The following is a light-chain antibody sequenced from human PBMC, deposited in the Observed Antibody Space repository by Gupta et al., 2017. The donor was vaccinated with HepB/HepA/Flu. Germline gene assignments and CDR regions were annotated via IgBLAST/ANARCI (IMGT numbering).Light chain of an antibody. CDR2: AAS. CDR1: QGISNF. J-gene: IGKJ1*01. Sequence: GDRVTITCRASQGISNFLAWYQQKPGKIPKLLIFAASTLQSGVPSRFSGSGFGTDFTLTISSLQPEDVATYYCQKYDSARWRFGQGTKLEIK. V-gene: IGKV1-27*01. CDR3: QKYDSARWR.